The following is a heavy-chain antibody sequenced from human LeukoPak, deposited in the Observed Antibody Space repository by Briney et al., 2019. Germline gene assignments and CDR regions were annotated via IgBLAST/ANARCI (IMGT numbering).Heavy chain of an antibody. J-gene: IGHJ3*02. CDR1: GGSFSGYY. Sequence: SETLSLTCAVYGGSFSGYYWSWIRQLPGKGLEWIGEINHSGSTNYNPSLKSRVTISVDTSKNQFSLKLSSVTAADTAVYYCARGLRGYRAFDIWGQGTMVTVSS. V-gene: IGHV4-34*01. D-gene: IGHD3-22*01. CDR2: INHSGST. CDR3: ARGLRGYRAFDI.